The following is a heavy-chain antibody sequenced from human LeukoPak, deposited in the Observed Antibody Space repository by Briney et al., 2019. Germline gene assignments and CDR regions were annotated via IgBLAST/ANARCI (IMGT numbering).Heavy chain of an antibody. CDR2: ISSSGSTI. V-gene: IGHV3-48*03. D-gene: IGHD6-6*01. Sequence: GGSLRLSCAASGFTFSSYEINWVRQAPGKGLEWVSYISSSGSTIYYADSVKGRFTISRDNAKNSLYLQMNSLRAEDTAVYYCARGGSSSSGLYNWFDPWGQGTLVTVSS. J-gene: IGHJ5*02. CDR1: GFTFSSYE. CDR3: ARGGSSSSGLYNWFDP.